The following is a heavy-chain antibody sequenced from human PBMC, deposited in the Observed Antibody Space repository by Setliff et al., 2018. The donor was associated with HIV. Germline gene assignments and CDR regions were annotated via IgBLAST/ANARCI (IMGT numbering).Heavy chain of an antibody. Sequence: LRLSCAGSGFTFSRYNMNWVRQSPGGGLEWLSFISGDGSVITYAESVKGRFTISRDNAKNSLFLQMNSLRAEDTALYYCARGCECSCWFYSWGQGTLVTVSS. D-gene: IGHD6-13*01. V-gene: IGHV3-48*03. J-gene: IGHJ5*01. CDR3: ARGCECSCWFYS. CDR2: ISGDGSVI. CDR1: GFTFSRYN.